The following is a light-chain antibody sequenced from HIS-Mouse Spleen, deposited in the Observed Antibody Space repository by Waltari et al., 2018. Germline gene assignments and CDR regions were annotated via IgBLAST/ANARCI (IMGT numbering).Light chain of an antibody. CDR1: ALPTKY. CDR2: EDS. J-gene: IGLJ2*01. CDR3: YSTDSSGNHRV. Sequence: SYELTQPPSVSVSPGQTARITCSGDALPTKYAYWYQQKSGQAPVLVIYEDSKRPSGIPERCSGSSSGTRATLTISGAQVEDEADYYCYSTDSSGNHRVFGGGTKLTVL. V-gene: IGLV3-10*01.